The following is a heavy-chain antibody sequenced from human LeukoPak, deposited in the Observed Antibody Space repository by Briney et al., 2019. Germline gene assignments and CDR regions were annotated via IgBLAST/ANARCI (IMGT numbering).Heavy chain of an antibody. CDR3: ARGLSYSSSWYEAKYYYMDV. D-gene: IGHD6-13*01. CDR2: INPNSGGT. Sequence: ASMKVSCKTSGYAFTDNYIHWVRQAPGQGLEWMGWINPNSGGTNYAQKFQGRVTMTTDTSISTAYMELSSLRSDDTAVYYCARGLSYSSSWYEAKYYYMDVWGKGTTVTVSS. V-gene: IGHV1-2*02. J-gene: IGHJ6*03. CDR1: GYAFTDNY.